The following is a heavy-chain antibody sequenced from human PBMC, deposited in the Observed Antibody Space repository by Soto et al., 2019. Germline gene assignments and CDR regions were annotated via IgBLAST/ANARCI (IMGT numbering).Heavy chain of an antibody. CDR2: INHSGST. J-gene: IGHJ6*02. D-gene: IGHD2-2*02. CDR1: GGSFSGYY. CDR3: ASNRQLLYPYYYYGMDV. Sequence: SETLSLTCAVYGGSFSGYYCSWIRQPPGKGLEWIGEINHSGSTNYNPSLKSRVTISVDTSKNQFSLKLSSVTAADTAVYYCASNRQLLYPYYYYGMDVWGQGTTVTVSS. V-gene: IGHV4-34*01.